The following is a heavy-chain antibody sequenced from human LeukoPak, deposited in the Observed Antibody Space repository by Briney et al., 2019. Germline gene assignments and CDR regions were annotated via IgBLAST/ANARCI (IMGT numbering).Heavy chain of an antibody. J-gene: IGHJ4*02. CDR2: ISSSSSYT. D-gene: IGHD2-2*01. Sequence: GGSLRRSCAASGFTFSDYYMSWIRQAPGKGLEWVSYISSSSSYTNYADSVKGRFTISRDNAKNSLYLQMNSLRAEDTAVYYCARYCSSTSCYDYWGQGTLVTVSS. CDR3: ARYCSSTSCYDY. V-gene: IGHV3-11*03. CDR1: GFTFSDYY.